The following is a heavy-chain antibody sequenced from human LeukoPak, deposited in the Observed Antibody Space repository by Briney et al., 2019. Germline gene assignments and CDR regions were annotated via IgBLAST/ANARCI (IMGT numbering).Heavy chain of an antibody. V-gene: IGHV4-34*01. J-gene: IGHJ4*02. CDR2: INHSGST. CDR3: ARGQMRIRDILTGYFPTYFDY. CDR1: GGSFSGYY. Sequence: PSETLSLTCAVYGGSFSGYYWSWIRQPPGKGLEWIGEINHSGSTNYNPSLKSRVTISVDTSKNQFSLKLSSVTAADTAVYYCARGQMRIRDILTGYFPTYFDYWGQGTLVTVSS. D-gene: IGHD3-9*01.